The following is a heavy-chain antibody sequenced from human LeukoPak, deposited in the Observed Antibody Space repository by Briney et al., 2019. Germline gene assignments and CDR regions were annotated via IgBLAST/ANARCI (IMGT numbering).Heavy chain of an antibody. CDR1: GGSISSGAYY. CDR3: ARAMKDAFDI. V-gene: IGHV4-30-4*01. J-gene: IGHJ3*02. CDR2: IYYSGST. Sequence: SETLSLTCTVSGGSISSGAYYWSWIRQPPGKGLEWIGYIYYSGSTYYNPSLESRVTISVDTSKNQFSLKLSSVTAADTAVYYCARAMKDAFDIWGQGTMVTVSS.